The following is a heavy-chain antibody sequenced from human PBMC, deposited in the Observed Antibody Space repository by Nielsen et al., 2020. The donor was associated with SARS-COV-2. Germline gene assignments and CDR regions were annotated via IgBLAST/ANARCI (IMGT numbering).Heavy chain of an antibody. V-gene: IGHV3-23*01. CDR3: AKFASYSSSWERSEPEYYFDY. Sequence: GESLKISCAASGFTFSSYAMSWVRQAPGKGLEWVSAISGSGGSTYYADSVKGRFTISRDNSKNTLYLQMNSLRAEDTAVYYCAKFASYSSSWERSEPEYYFDYWGQGTLVTVSS. D-gene: IGHD6-13*01. J-gene: IGHJ4*02. CDR2: ISGSGGST. CDR1: GFTFSSYA.